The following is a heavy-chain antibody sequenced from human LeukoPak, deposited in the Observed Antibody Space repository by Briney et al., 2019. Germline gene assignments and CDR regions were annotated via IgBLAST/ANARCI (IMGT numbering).Heavy chain of an antibody. J-gene: IGHJ4*02. D-gene: IGHD1-14*01. V-gene: IGHV4-30-2*01. CDR1: GGSISSGGYS. Sequence: PSETPSLTCAVSGGSISSGGYSWSWVRQPPGKGLEWIGYIYHSGSTYYNPSLKSRVTISVDRSKNQFSLKLSSVTAADTAVYYCARVGKPYYFDYWGQGTLVTVSS. CDR2: IYHSGST. CDR3: ARVGKPYYFDY.